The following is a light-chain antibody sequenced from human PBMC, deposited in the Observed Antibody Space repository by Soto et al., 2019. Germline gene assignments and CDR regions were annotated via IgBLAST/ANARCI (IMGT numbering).Light chain of an antibody. CDR1: QSVSSY. J-gene: IGKJ1*01. CDR2: GAS. Sequence: ENVLTQSPATLSLSPWEGATLSCRASQSVSSYLAWYQQKPGQAPRLLIYGASRRATGIPDRFSGSGSGTDFTLTISSLQPDDFATYYCQHYNSYSEAFGQGTKVDIK. V-gene: IGKV3-11*01. CDR3: QHYNSYSEA.